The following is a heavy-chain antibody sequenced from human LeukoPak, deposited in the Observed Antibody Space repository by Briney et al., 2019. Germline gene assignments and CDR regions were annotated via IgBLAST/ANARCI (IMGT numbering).Heavy chain of an antibody. V-gene: IGHV4-34*01. Sequence: SETLSLTCAVYGGSFSGYYWSWIRQPPGKGLEWIEEINHSGSTNYNPSLKSRVTISVDTSKNQFSLKLSSVTAADTAVYYCARHLSFVVVVAATLPFDYWGQGTLVTVSS. CDR2: INHSGST. CDR3: ARHLSFVVVVAATLPFDY. CDR1: GGSFSGYY. J-gene: IGHJ4*02. D-gene: IGHD2-15*01.